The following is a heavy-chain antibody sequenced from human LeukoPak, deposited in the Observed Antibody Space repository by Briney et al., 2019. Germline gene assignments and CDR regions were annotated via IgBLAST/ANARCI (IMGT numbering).Heavy chain of an antibody. Sequence: ASVKVSCKASGYTFTNYYIHWVRQAPGQGLEWTGIINPSGGSTSYAQKYQGRVTMTRDTSTSTVYMELSSLRSEDTAVYYCAREGPYSDSSRSRFDYWGQGTLVTVSS. D-gene: IGHD6-6*01. CDR1: GYTFTNYY. J-gene: IGHJ4*02. CDR3: AREGPYSDSSRSRFDY. CDR2: INPSGGST. V-gene: IGHV1-46*01.